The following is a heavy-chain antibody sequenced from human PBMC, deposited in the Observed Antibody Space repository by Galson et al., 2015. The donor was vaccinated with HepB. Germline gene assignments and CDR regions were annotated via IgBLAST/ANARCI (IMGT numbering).Heavy chain of an antibody. V-gene: IGHV1-69*13. CDR2: IIPIIGTA. J-gene: IGHJ4*02. Sequence: SVKVSCKASGGTFRSYAISWVRQAPGQGLEWMGGIIPIIGTANYAQKFQGRVTITADESTSTAYMELSSLRSEDTAVYYCARSPRMTHTDYWGQGTLVTVSS. CDR3: ARSPRMTHTDY. CDR1: GGTFRSYA.